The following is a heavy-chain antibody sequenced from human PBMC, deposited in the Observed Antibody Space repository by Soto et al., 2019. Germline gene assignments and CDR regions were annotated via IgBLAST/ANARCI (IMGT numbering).Heavy chain of an antibody. CDR3: AKGNSGWYGGLEYYFDY. CDR2: INAGNGNT. D-gene: IGHD6-19*01. Sequence: GASVKVSCKASGYTFTSYAMHWVRQAPGQRLEWMGWINAGNGNTKYSQKFQGRVTITRDTSASTAYMELSSLRSEDTAVYYCAKGNSGWYGGLEYYFDYWGQGTLVTVSS. CDR1: GYTFTSYA. V-gene: IGHV1-3*01. J-gene: IGHJ4*02.